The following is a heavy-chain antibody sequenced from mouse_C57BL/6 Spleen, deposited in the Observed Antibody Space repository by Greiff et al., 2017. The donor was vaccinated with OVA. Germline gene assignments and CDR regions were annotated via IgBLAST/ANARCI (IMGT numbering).Heavy chain of an antibody. Sequence: VQGVESGPGLVQPSQSLSITCTVSGFSLTSYGVHWVRQSPGKGLEWLGVIWRGGSTDYNAAFMSGLSITKDNSKSQVFFKMNSLQADDTAIYYCAKNEGDYEWFAYWGQGTLVTVSA. CDR3: AKNEGDYEWFAY. V-gene: IGHV2-5*01. CDR1: GFSLTSYG. J-gene: IGHJ3*01. D-gene: IGHD2-4*01. CDR2: IWRGGST.